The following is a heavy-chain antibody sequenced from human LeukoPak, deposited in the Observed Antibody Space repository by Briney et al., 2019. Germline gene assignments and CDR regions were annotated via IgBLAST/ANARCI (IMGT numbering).Heavy chain of an antibody. CDR1: GGSFSGYY. Sequence: SETLSLTCAVYGGSFSGYYWSWIRQPPGRGLEWIGEINHSGSTNYNPSLKSRVTISVDTSKNQSSLKLSSVTAADTAVYYCARDGGPGSGSYRSRHYYGMDVWGQGTTVTVSS. J-gene: IGHJ6*02. V-gene: IGHV4-34*01. CDR2: INHSGST. D-gene: IGHD1-26*01. CDR3: ARDGGPGSGSYRSRHYYGMDV.